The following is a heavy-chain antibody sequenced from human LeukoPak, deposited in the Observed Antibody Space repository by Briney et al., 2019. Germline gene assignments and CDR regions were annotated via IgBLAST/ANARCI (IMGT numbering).Heavy chain of an antibody. CDR3: TTPGAARREYYYYMDV. Sequence: GGSLRLSCAASGFTFSNYAMSWVRQAPGKGLEWVSAISGSASSTYYADSVKGRFTISRDNAKNSLYLQMNSLRAEDTAVYYCTTPGAARREYYYYMDVWGKGTTVTVSS. D-gene: IGHD1-14*01. CDR2: ISGSASST. J-gene: IGHJ6*03. CDR1: GFTFSNYA. V-gene: IGHV3-23*01.